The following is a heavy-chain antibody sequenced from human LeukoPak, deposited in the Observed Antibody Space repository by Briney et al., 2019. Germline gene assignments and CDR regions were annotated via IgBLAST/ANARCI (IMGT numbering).Heavy chain of an antibody. CDR1: GFTFSSYA. CDR3: AKDGAYYDFWSGYSPFDY. Sequence: GGSLRLSCAASGFTFSSYAMSWVRQAPGKGLEWVSAISGSGGSTYYADSVKGRFTISRDNSKNTLYLQMNSLRAEDTAVYYCAKDGAYYDFWSGYSPFDYWGQGTLVTVSS. D-gene: IGHD3-3*01. J-gene: IGHJ4*02. CDR2: ISGSGGST. V-gene: IGHV3-23*01.